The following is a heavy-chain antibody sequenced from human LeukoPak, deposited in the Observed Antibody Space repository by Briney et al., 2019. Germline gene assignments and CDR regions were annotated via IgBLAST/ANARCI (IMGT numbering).Heavy chain of an antibody. CDR3: AREAGRDY. V-gene: IGHV3-74*01. Sequence: GGSLRLSCAASGFTFSSYWMHWVRQAPGKGLVWVSRIKYDGSTTTYADSVKGRFTISRDNAKNSLYLQMNSLRAEDTAVYYCAREAGRDYWGQGTLVTVSS. CDR1: GFTFSSYW. CDR2: IKYDGSTT. J-gene: IGHJ4*02. D-gene: IGHD6-19*01.